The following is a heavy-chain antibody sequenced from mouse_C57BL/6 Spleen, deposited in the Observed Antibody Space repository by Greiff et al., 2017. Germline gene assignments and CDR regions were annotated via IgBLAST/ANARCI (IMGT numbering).Heavy chain of an antibody. V-gene: IGHV1-54*01. CDR1: GYAFTNYL. Sequence: QVQLQQSGAELVRPGTSVKVSCKASGYAFTNYLIEWVKQRPGQGLEWIGVINPGSGGTNYNEKLKGKATLTADKSSSTAYMQLSSLTSEDSAVYFCARRYYYGSSYWYFDVWGTGTTVTVSS. J-gene: IGHJ1*03. D-gene: IGHD1-1*01. CDR2: INPGSGGT. CDR3: ARRYYYGSSYWYFDV.